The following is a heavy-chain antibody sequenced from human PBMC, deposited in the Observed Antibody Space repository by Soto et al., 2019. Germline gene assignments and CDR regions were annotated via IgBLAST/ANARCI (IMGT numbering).Heavy chain of an antibody. J-gene: IGHJ5*02. CDR3: ARDSTEMALNWFDP. CDR2: INPSGGST. V-gene: IGHV1-46*01. Sequence: ASVKVSRKASGYTFTIYYMHCVLQSPGQWLEWMGIINPSGGSTSYAQKFQGRVTMTRDTSTSTVYMELSSLRSEDTAVYYCARDSTEMALNWFDPWGQGTLVTVSS. CDR1: GYTFTIYY.